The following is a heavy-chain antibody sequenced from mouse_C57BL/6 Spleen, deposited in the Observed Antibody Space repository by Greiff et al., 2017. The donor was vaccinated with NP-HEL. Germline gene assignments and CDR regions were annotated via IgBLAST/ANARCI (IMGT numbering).Heavy chain of an antibody. D-gene: IGHD1-1*01. CDR3: AKNGYYGSSYLWYFDV. Sequence: QVQLQQSGAELARPGASVKLSCKASGYTFTSYGISWVKQRTGQGLEWIGEIYPRRGNTYYNEKFKGKATLTADKSSSTAYMELRSLTSEDSAVYFCAKNGYYGSSYLWYFDVWGTGTTVTVAS. J-gene: IGHJ1*03. CDR2: IYPRRGNT. V-gene: IGHV1-81*01. CDR1: GYTFTSYG.